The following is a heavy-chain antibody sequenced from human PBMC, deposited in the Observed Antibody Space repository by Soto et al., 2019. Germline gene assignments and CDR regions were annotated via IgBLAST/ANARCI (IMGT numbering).Heavy chain of an antibody. CDR2: ISGSGGST. Sequence: GGSLRLSCAASGFTFSSYAMSWVRQAPGKGLEWVSAISGSGGSTYYADSVKGRFTISRDNSKNTLYLQMNSLRAEDTAVYYCAKNHWGGSMDTAMVKPPYYGMDVWGQGTTVTVSS. J-gene: IGHJ6*02. CDR1: GFTFSSYA. D-gene: IGHD5-18*01. V-gene: IGHV3-23*01. CDR3: AKNHWGGSMDTAMVKPPYYGMDV.